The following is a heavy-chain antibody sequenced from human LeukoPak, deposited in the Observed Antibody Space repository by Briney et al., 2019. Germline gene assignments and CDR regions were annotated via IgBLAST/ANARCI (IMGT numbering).Heavy chain of an antibody. CDR1: GFIFSNYA. CDR3: AKASWVSHADAVL. D-gene: IGHD3-16*01. J-gene: IGHJ4*02. V-gene: IGHV3-23*01. Sequence: GGSLRLSCPASGFIFSNYAMSWVRQAPAGGLEWVSSLRGDGETFYADSVKGRFTLSRDDSRNMVYLQLNNLRVEDTAVYYCAKASWVSHADAVLWGQGTLVTVSS. CDR2: LRGDGET.